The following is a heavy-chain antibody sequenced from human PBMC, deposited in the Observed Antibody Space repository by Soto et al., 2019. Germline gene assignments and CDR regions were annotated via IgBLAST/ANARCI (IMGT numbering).Heavy chain of an antibody. CDR2: ISGSGGST. Sequence: GGSLRLSCAASGFTFSSYAMSWVRQAPGKGLEWVSAISGSGGSTYYADSVKGRFTISRDNSKNTLYLQMNSLRAEDTAVYYCAKDRVTMVRGVKGGFSSRWGQGTLVTVSS. D-gene: IGHD3-10*01. V-gene: IGHV3-23*01. CDR1: GFTFSSYA. CDR3: AKDRVTMVRGVKGGFSSR. J-gene: IGHJ4*02.